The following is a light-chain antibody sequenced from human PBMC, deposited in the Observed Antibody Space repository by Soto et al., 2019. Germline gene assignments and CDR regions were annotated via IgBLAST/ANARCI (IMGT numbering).Light chain of an antibody. CDR2: GTS. V-gene: IGKV3-20*01. J-gene: IGKJ1*01. CDR1: QSVGSSY. Sequence: EVVLTQSPGTLSLSPGEGATVSCRASQSVGSSYLAWYQQKPGQAPRVLIYGTSSRATGIPDRFSGSGSGTDFTLTISRLEPEYFAVYYCQQYTTSSWTFGQGTKVDIK. CDR3: QQYTTSSWT.